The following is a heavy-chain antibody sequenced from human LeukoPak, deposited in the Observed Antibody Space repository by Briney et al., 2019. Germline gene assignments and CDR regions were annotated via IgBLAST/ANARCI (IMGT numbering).Heavy chain of an antibody. J-gene: IGHJ4*02. CDR2: INHSGST. V-gene: IGHV4-34*01. CDR1: SESFSGYY. D-gene: IGHD3-3*01. CDR3: ARHGNLLEWLEDY. Sequence: SETLSLTCVVYSESFSGYYWSWIRQSPGKGLEWIGGINHSGSTNYNPSLKSRVTMSIDTSINRFSLKLSSVTAADTAVYYCARHGNLLEWLEDYWGQGTLVTVSS.